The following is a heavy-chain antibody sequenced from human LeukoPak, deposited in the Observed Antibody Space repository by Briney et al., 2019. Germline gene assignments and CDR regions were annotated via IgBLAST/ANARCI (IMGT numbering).Heavy chain of an antibody. CDR2: INPNSGAT. V-gene: IGHV1-2*02. CDR1: GYTFTGYY. CDR3: ARAHLIAAAGYNWFDP. Sequence: GASVKVSCKASGYTFTGYYMYWVRQAPGQGLEWMGWINPNSGATNYAQKFQGRVTMTRDTSISTAYMELSRLRSDDTAVYYCARAHLIAAAGYNWFDPWGQGTLVTVSS. J-gene: IGHJ5*02. D-gene: IGHD6-13*01.